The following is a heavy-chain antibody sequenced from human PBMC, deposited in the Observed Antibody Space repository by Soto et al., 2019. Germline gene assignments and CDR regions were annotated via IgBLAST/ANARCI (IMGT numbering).Heavy chain of an antibody. CDR1: GFTFSSYA. CDR3: ARDRSYYDSSGSYSPPY. V-gene: IGHV3-23*01. Sequence: GGSLRLSCAASGFTFSSYAMNWVRQAPGKGLEWVSAISGSAATTHFADSVKGRFTISRDNSKNTLYLQMNSLRAEDAAVYYCARDRSYYDSSGSYSPPYWGQGTLVTVSS. J-gene: IGHJ4*02. D-gene: IGHD3-22*01. CDR2: ISGSAATT.